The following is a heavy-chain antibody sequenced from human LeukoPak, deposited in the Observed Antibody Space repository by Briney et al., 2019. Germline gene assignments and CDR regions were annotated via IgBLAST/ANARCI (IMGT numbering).Heavy chain of an antibody. CDR2: INPNSGGT. J-gene: IGHJ5*02. D-gene: IGHD2-2*03. V-gene: IGHV1-2*02. CDR1: GYTFTGYY. CDR3: ARGAGYCSSTSCYGVNWFDP. Sequence: ASVKVSCKASGYTFTGYYMHWVRQAPGQGLEWMGWINPNSGGTNYAQKFQGRVTMTRDTSISTAYMELSRLRSDDTAVYYCARGAGYCSSTSCYGVNWFDPWGERTLVTASS.